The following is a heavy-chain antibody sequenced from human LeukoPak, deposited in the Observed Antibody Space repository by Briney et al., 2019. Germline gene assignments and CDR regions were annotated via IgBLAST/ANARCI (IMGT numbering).Heavy chain of an antibody. D-gene: IGHD3-10*01. V-gene: IGHV3-74*01. CDR2: ISSEGSSI. CDR1: GFTFSSYW. J-gene: IGHJ5*02. CDR3: AREATMVRGNTIDP. Sequence: GGSLRLSCAASGFTFSSYWMHWVRQAPGKGLVWVSRISSEGSSISYADSVKGRFTISRDNAKNTLYLQMNSLRAEDTAVYYCAREATMVRGNTIDPWGQGTLVTVSS.